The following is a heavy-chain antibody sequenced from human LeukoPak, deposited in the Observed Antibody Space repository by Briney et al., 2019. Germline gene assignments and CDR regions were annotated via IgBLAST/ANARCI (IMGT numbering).Heavy chain of an antibody. CDR3: ATLVPTDMPADDY. V-gene: IGHV3-30*01. D-gene: IGHD2-2*01. Sequence: GGSLRLSCAVFGFTFSQHGLHWVRQAPGKGLEWVALISHDGKRQYYADSVKGRFTISRDNSRNTLFLQMDSLRLEDTAVYYCATLVPTDMPADDYWGQGTLVIVSS. CDR2: ISHDGKRQ. J-gene: IGHJ4*02. CDR1: GFTFSQHG.